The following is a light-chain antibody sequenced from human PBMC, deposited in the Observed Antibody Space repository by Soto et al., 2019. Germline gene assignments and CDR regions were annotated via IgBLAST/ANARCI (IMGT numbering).Light chain of an antibody. V-gene: IGKV3-20*01. CDR2: DTS. J-gene: IGKJ1*01. Sequence: EIVMTQSPATLSVSPGERVTLSCRASQSVGTNLAWYQQKPGQAPRLLIYDTSSRATGIPDRFSGSGSGTDFTLTISRLEPEDFAVYFCQQYGSSRWTFGQGTKVDIK. CDR3: QQYGSSRWT. CDR1: QSVGTN.